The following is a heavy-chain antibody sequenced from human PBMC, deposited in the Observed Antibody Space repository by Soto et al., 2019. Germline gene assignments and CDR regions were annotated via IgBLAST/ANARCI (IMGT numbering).Heavy chain of an antibody. V-gene: IGHV4-59*01. CDR2: VYNSGST. CDR1: GGSISSNC. CDR3: ARYRREAVAGYTLDN. Sequence: SSETQSLTYTVSGGSISSNCCTWIRQPPGQGLEWIGYVYNSGSTNYNPSLKSRVTISEDTSKSQFSLKVNSMTAADTAVYYCARYRREAVAGYTLDNWGQGILVTVSS. D-gene: IGHD6-13*01. J-gene: IGHJ4*02.